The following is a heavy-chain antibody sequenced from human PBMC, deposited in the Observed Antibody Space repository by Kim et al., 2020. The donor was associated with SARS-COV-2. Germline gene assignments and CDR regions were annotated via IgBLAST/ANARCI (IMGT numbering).Heavy chain of an antibody. D-gene: IGHD2-15*01. Sequence: ADSVKGRFTISRDNSKNTLYLQMNSLRAEDTAVYYCARDSEVVVAALLSYWGQGTLVTVSS. V-gene: IGHV3-30*01. CDR3: ARDSEVVVAALLSY. J-gene: IGHJ4*02.